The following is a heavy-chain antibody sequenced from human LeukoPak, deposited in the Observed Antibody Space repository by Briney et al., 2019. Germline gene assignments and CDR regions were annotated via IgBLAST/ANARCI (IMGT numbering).Heavy chain of an antibody. Sequence: GASVKVSCKASGYSFTGYSMHWVRQAPGQGLEWMGWINPNSGGTKFAQKFQGRVTMTRDTSISTAYMEVSRLRSDDTAVYYCATQNNSYSDYWGQGTLVTVSS. V-gene: IGHV1-2*02. D-gene: IGHD1-20*01. CDR3: ATQNNSYSDY. CDR1: GYSFTGYS. CDR2: INPNSGGT. J-gene: IGHJ4*02.